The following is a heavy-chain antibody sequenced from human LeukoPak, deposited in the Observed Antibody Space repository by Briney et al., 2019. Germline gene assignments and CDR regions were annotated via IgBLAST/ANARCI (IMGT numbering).Heavy chain of an antibody. CDR3: ARHVPHENGNKRGFEH. CDR1: GDSITSSDYC. D-gene: IGHD2/OR15-2a*01. V-gene: IGHV4-39*01. CDR2: IYHSGST. J-gene: IGHJ4*02. Sequence: SETLSLTCTVSGDSITSSDYCWGWIRQPPGKGLEWIASIYHSGSTYYNPSLKCRVTISVDTSKNHFSLMLSSVSAADTAVYHCARHVPHENGNKRGFEHWGQGTLVTVSS.